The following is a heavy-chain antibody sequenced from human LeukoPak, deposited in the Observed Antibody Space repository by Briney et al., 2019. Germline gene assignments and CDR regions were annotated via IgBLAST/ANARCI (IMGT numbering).Heavy chain of an antibody. D-gene: IGHD4-23*01. CDR2: IYYSGST. J-gene: IGHJ3*02. CDR3: ARDRYGGGDAFDI. Sequence: PSETLSLTCTVSGGSISSYYWSWIRQPPGKGLEWIGYIYYSGSTNYNPSLKSRVTISVDTSKNQFSLKLSSVTAADTAVYYCARDRYGGGDAFDIWGQGTMVTVSS. CDR1: GGSISSYY. V-gene: IGHV4-59*01.